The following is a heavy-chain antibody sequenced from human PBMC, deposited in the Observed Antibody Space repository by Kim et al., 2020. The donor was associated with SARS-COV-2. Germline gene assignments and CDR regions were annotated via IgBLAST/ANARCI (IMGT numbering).Heavy chain of an antibody. CDR1: GFTFSSYS. Sequence: GGSLRLSCAASGFTFSSYSMNWVRQAPGKGLEWVSSISSSSSYIYYADSVKGRFTISRDNAKNSLYLQMNSLRAEDTAVYYCASSDEFFYYFDYWGQGTLVTVSS. CDR2: ISSSSSYI. CDR3: ASSDEFFYYFDY. V-gene: IGHV3-21*01. D-gene: IGHD2-21*02. J-gene: IGHJ4*02.